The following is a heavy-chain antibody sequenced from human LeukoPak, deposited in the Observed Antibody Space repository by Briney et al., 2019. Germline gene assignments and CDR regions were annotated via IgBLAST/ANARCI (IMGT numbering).Heavy chain of an antibody. CDR2: IYYSGST. D-gene: IGHD3-22*01. CDR3: ARPRCVGYESSGYEVCYFDY. J-gene: IGHJ4*02. V-gene: IGHV4-59*08. Sequence: PSETLSLTCTVPGGSISSYYWSWIRQPPGKGLEWIGYIYYSGSTNYSPSLKSRVTISVETSKNQFSLKRSSVTAADTAGYYCARPRCVGYESSGYEVCYFDYWGQGTLVTVSS. CDR1: GGSISSYY.